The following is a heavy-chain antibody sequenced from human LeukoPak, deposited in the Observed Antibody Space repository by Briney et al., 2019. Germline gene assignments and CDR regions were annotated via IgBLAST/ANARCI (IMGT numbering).Heavy chain of an antibody. J-gene: IGHJ5*02. CDR3: ARYTRGYSGYESMYNWFDP. D-gene: IGHD5-12*01. Sequence: SETLSLACTVSGGSISSYYWSWIRQPPGKGLEWIGYIYTSGSTNYNPSLKSRVTISVDTSKNQFSLKLSSVTAADTAVYYCARYTRGYSGYESMYNWFDPWGQGTLVTVSS. CDR1: GGSISSYY. CDR2: IYTSGST. V-gene: IGHV4-4*09.